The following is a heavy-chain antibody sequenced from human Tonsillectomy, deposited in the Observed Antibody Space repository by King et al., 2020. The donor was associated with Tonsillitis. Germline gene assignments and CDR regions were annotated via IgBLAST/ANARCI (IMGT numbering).Heavy chain of an antibody. Sequence: QLVQSGAEVKKPGASVKVSCKASGYTFTSYYIHWVRQAPGQGLEWMGIINPSGGSTSYAQKFQGRVTMTRDTSTSTVYMELSSLRSEDTAVYYCARAGRYCSGGSCYYYGMDVWGQGTTVTVSS. CDR1: GYTFTSYY. CDR3: ARAGRYCSGGSCYYYGMDV. D-gene: IGHD2-15*01. CDR2: INPSGGST. J-gene: IGHJ6*02. V-gene: IGHV1-46*03.